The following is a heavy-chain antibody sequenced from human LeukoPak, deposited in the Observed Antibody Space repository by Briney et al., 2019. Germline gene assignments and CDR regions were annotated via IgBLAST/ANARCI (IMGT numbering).Heavy chain of an antibody. CDR1: GFTFSNYG. J-gene: IGHJ4*02. CDR3: VKDKLNYASGNFEY. Sequence: GGSLRLSCAASGFTFSNYGMTWVRQAPRKRLEWVSGISGSDDNTYYADSVKGRFIISSDNSKKTLYLHRNNLRAEETAVYYCVKDKLNYASGNFEYWGQGTLVTVSS. CDR2: ISGSDDNT. D-gene: IGHD3-10*01. V-gene: IGHV3-23*01.